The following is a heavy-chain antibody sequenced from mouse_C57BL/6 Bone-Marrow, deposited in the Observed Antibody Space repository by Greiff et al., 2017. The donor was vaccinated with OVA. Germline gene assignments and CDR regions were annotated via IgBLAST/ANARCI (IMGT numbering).Heavy chain of an antibody. D-gene: IGHD3-2*02. J-gene: IGHJ3*01. CDR2: INPSSGYL. V-gene: IGHV1-7*01. Sequence: VQLQQSGAELAKPGASVKLSCKASGYTFTSYWMHWVNQRPGQGLEWLGYINPSSGYLQYNQKFKDKATLTADNSSSTAYRQLSSLTYEDSAVYYGARRTAQDLPWFAYWGQGTLVTVSA. CDR1: GYTFTSYW. CDR3: ARRTAQDLPWFAY.